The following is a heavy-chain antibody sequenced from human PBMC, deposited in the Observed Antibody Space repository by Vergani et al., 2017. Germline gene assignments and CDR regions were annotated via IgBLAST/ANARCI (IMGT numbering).Heavy chain of an antibody. CDR2: ISWNSGSI. CDR1: GFTFEDYA. Sequence: EVQLVESGGGLVQPGRSLRLSCAASGFTFEDYAMHWVRQAPGKGLEWVSGISWNSGSIGYADSVKGRFTISRDNAKNSLYLQMNSLRAEDTALYYCAKDFYGDDYYYYYMDVWGKGTTVTVSS. V-gene: IGHV3-9*01. D-gene: IGHD4-17*01. J-gene: IGHJ6*03. CDR3: AKDFYGDDYYYYYMDV.